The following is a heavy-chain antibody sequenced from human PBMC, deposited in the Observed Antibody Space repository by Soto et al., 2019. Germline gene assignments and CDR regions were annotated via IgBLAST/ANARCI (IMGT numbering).Heavy chain of an antibody. CDR3: AREEGHNWSQIPYYYYYGMDV. Sequence: ESGGGVVQPGRSLRLSCAASGFTFSSYGMHWVRQAPGKGLEWVAVIWYDGSNKYYADSVKGRFTISRDNSKNTLYLQMNSLRDEDTAVYYCAREEGHNWSQIPYYYYYGMDVWGQGTTVTVSS. CDR1: GFTFSSYG. V-gene: IGHV3-33*01. CDR2: IWYDGSNK. D-gene: IGHD1-20*01. J-gene: IGHJ6*02.